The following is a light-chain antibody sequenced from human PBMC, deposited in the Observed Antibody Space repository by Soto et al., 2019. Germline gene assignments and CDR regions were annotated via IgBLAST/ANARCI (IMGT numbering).Light chain of an antibody. Sequence: DVQVTQSPSSLSASVGDRVTITCRTSQSISNYLNWYQQKPGEAPKLLIYAASSLQSGVPSRFSGSGSGTEFTLTISSLQLEDFAIYYCQHYANWPLTFGGGTKVDIK. V-gene: IGKV1-39*01. CDR3: QHYANWPLT. CDR1: QSISNY. J-gene: IGKJ4*01. CDR2: AAS.